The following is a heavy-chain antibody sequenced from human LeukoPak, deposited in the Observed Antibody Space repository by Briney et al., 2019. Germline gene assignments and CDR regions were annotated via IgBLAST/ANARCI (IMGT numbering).Heavy chain of an antibody. Sequence: PGGSLRLSCAASGFTFDDYAMHWVRHAPGKGLEWVSGISWNSGSIDYADSVKGRFTISRDNAKNSLYLQMNSLRAEDTALYYCAKDAGSGWNGMDVWGQGTTVTVSS. V-gene: IGHV3-9*01. CDR1: GFTFDDYA. CDR3: AKDAGSGWNGMDV. J-gene: IGHJ6*02. D-gene: IGHD6-19*01. CDR2: ISWNSGSI.